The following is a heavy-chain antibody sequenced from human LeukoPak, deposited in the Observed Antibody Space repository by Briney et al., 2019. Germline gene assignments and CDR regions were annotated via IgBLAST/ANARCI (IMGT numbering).Heavy chain of an antibody. CDR2: INHSGST. CDR3: ARVLLYSYGYMDV. V-gene: IGHV4-34*01. Sequence: SETLSLTCPVYGGSFSGYYWSWIRQPPGKGLEWIGEINHSGSTNYNPSLKSRVTTSVDTSKNQFSLRLTSVTAADTAVYYCARVLLYSYGYMDVWGKGTTVTVSS. CDR1: GGSFSGYY. J-gene: IGHJ6*03. D-gene: IGHD5-18*01.